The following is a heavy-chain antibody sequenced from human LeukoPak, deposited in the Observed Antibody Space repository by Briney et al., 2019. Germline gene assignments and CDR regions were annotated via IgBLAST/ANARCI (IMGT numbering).Heavy chain of an antibody. CDR3: ARGRFPVGYYDH. D-gene: IGHD3-10*01. CDR2: MFGSGST. V-gene: IGHV4-4*07. Sequence: SETLSLTCAVSGSSFTSFYWSWIRQPAGEGLEYIGRMFGSGSTNYSPSLKSRVTISVDTSKNHFSLKLTSVTAADTAVYYCARGRFPVGYYDHWGQGFLVTVSS. CDR1: GSSFTSFY. J-gene: IGHJ4*02.